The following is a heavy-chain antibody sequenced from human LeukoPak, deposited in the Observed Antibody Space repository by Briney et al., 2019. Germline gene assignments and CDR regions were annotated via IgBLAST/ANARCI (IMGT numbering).Heavy chain of an antibody. CDR1: GGSISSGSYY. Sequence: SSETLSLTXTVSGGSISSGSYYWSWIRQPAGKGLEWIGRIYTSGSTNYNPSLKSRVTISVDTSKNQFSLKLSSVTAADTAVYYCAGLDDFWSGYSPDDYWGQGTLVTVSS. D-gene: IGHD3-3*01. CDR2: IYTSGST. V-gene: IGHV4-61*02. CDR3: AGLDDFWSGYSPDDY. J-gene: IGHJ4*02.